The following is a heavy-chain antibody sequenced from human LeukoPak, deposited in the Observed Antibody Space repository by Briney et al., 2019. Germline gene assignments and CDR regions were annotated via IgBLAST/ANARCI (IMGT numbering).Heavy chain of an antibody. J-gene: IGHJ4*02. CDR3: ARTYYGSGSYYSGGEYYFDY. V-gene: IGHV1-46*01. Sequence: GASVKVSCKASGYTFTSYYMHWVRQAPGQGLEWMGIINPSGGSTSYAQKFQGRVTMTRDTSTSTVYMELSRLRSDDTAVYYCARTYYGSGSYYSGGEYYFDYWGQGTLVTVSS. D-gene: IGHD3-10*01. CDR2: INPSGGST. CDR1: GYTFTSYY.